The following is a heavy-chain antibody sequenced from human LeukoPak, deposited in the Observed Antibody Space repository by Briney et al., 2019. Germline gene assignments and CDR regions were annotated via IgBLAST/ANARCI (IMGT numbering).Heavy chain of an antibody. CDR2: ISGSGNGFSI. J-gene: IGHJ4*02. CDR1: GFVFSIYT. V-gene: IGHV3-64D*06. CDR3: VRDFGRVRGTPDS. Sequence: GGSLRLSCSASGFVFSIYTMYWVRQTPGKGPEYVSTISGSGNGFSIYYADSVKGRFTISRDDSKSILYLQMNGLRSEDTAVYYCVRDFGRVRGTPDSWGQGTLVTVSS. D-gene: IGHD3-16*01.